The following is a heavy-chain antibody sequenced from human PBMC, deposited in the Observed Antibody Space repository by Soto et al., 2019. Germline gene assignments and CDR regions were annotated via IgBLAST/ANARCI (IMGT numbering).Heavy chain of an antibody. CDR2: IYYAGST. Sequence: SETLSLTCTLPGGSMISYYWSWIRQPPGRGLEWIGFIYYAGSTKYNPSLNSRVTISVDTSKNQFSLTVTSVTAADTAVYYCARRIVATETFEYWGQGTLVTVSS. D-gene: IGHD5-12*01. CDR1: GGSMISYY. V-gene: IGHV4-59*08. CDR3: ARRIVATETFEY. J-gene: IGHJ4*02.